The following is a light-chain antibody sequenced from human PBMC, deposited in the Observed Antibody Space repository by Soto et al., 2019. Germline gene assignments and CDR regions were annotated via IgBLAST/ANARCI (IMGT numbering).Light chain of an antibody. CDR3: QQYSSSPLT. CDR1: QTVSRY. Sequence: EIVLTQSPATLSLSPGESATLSCRASQTVSRYLAWYQQKPGQAPRLLIYGASSRATGIPDRFSGSGSGTEFTLTINSLQPEDFAVYYCQQYSSSPLTFGGGTKVDI. CDR2: GAS. V-gene: IGKV3-20*01. J-gene: IGKJ4*01.